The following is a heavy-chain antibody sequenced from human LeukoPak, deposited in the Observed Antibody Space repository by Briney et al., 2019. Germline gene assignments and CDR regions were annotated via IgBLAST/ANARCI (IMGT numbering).Heavy chain of an antibody. D-gene: IGHD3-10*01. J-gene: IGHJ5*02. V-gene: IGHV7-4-1*02. CDR1: GYTFTSYA. CDR2: INTNTGNP. CDR3: ARGPFGELLRDGWFDP. Sequence: ASVKVSCKASGYTFTSYAMNWVRQAPGQGLEWMGWINTNTGNPTYAQGFTGRFVFSLDTSVSTAYLQISSLKAEDTAVYYCARGPFGELLRDGWFDPWGQGTLVTVSS.